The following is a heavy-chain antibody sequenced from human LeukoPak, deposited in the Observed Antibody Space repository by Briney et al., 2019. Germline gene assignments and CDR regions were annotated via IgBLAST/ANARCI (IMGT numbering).Heavy chain of an antibody. J-gene: IGHJ3*02. D-gene: IGHD4-17*01. CDR1: PLTFKNYA. CDR2: ISTNGGRT. Sequence: GGSLRPSCAASPLTFKNYAVNCVRQAPGKGLEWVSAISTNGGRTYYADSVKGRFTISRDNSKNTLYLQMNGPIAEDTAVYYCAKGRNGDNVAEAADIWGQGTMVTVSS. CDR3: AKGRNGDNVAEAADI. V-gene: IGHV3-23*01.